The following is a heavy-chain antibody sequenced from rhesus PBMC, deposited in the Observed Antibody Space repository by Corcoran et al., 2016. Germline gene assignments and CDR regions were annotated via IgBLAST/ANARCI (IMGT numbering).Heavy chain of an antibody. CDR1: VYTFTSYY. D-gene: IGHD5-36*01. V-gene: IGHV1S9*01. Sequence: VQLVPSGAEVQKPGASVKLSCKASVYTFTSYYINLVRQAPGQVLEWMGWNNPSNGNTGYAKKFQGRVTMTRDTSTSTAYMELSSLRSEDTAVYYCTRGQGGYSYGIDYWGQGVLVTVSS. CDR3: TRGQGGYSYGIDY. CDR2: NNPSNGNT. J-gene: IGHJ4*01.